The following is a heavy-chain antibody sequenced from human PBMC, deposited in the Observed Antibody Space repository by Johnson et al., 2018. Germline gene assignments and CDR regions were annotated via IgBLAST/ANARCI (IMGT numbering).Heavy chain of an antibody. J-gene: IGHJ6*02. CDR2: INPSGGST. D-gene: IGHD6-6*01. CDR3: AREYSSSGATYYYGMDV. V-gene: IGHV1-46*01. Sequence: QVQLVQSGAEVKKPGASGKVSCKASGYTFTSYYMHWVRQAPGQGLEWMGIINPSGGSTSYAQKFQGRVTMTWDTSTSTVYMELSSLRPEDTAVYYCAREYSSSGATYYYGMDVWGQGTTVTVSS. CDR1: GYTFTSYY.